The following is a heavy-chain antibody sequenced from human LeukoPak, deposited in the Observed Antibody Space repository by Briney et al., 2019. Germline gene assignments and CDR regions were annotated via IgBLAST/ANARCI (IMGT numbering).Heavy chain of an antibody. D-gene: IGHD2-21*02. V-gene: IGHV3-30*04. CDR3: AKDQVVTDNFDY. J-gene: IGHJ4*02. CDR1: GFTFSNYA. Sequence: GGSLRLSCEASGFTFSNYAMHWVRQAPGKGLEWVAVISHDGSNKYYADSMKGRFTISRDNSKNTLYLQMNSLRAEDTAVYYCAKDQVVTDNFDYWGQGTLVTVSS. CDR2: ISHDGSNK.